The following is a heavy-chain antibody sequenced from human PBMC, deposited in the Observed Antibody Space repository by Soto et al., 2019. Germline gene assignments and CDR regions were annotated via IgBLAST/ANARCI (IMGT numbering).Heavy chain of an antibody. CDR1: GFSFPNYW. J-gene: IGHJ6*02. CDR2: ILPHDSDA. Sequence: GESLKISCKASGFSFPNYWIGWVRQVPGKGLEWMGIILPHDSDARYSPAFQGHVTISADKSITTAYLHWSSLQASDSATYYCARFTDYSYFYGMDVWGQGTLVTVSS. V-gene: IGHV5-51*01. CDR3: ARFTDYSYFYGMDV.